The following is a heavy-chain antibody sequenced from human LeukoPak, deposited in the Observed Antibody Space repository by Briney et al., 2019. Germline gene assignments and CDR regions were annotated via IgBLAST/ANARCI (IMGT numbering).Heavy chain of an antibody. CDR3: ARRGGRLYGAKDIFDY. Sequence: PSETLSLTCAVYGGSFSGYYWSWIRQPPGKGLEWIGEINHSGSTNYNPSLKSRVTISVDTSKNQFSLKLSSVTAADTAVYYCARRGGRLYGAKDIFDYWGQGTLVTVSS. CDR1: GGSFSGYY. V-gene: IGHV4-34*01. J-gene: IGHJ4*02. D-gene: IGHD4-23*01. CDR2: INHSGST.